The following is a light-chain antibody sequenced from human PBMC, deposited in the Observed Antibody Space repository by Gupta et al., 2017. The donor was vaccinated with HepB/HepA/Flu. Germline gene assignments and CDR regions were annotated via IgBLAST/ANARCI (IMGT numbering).Light chain of an antibody. V-gene: IGLV2-8*01. CDR3: SSEAGSLVV. J-gene: IGLJ2*01. CDR1: SSDVGGYNY. Sequence: QSALTQPPSASGAPGQAVTISCTGTSSDVGGYNYCSWYQQHPGNAHKLMIYEVSNRSAGAPDRFPGYQSGNTASLTVSGLQAEDEDDYYCSSEAGSLVVFGGGTKLTVL. CDR2: EVS.